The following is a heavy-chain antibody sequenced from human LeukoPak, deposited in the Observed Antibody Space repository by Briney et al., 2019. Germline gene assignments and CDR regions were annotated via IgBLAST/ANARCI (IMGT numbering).Heavy chain of an antibody. J-gene: IGHJ5*02. Sequence: ASVKVSCKASGGTFISYAISWVRQAPGQGLEWMGRIIPIFGIANYAQKFQGRVTITADKSTSTAYMELSSLRSEDTAVYYCARDLGDGYNLNWFDPWGQGTLVTVSS. V-gene: IGHV1-69*04. CDR2: IIPIFGIA. D-gene: IGHD5-24*01. CDR1: GGTFISYA. CDR3: ARDLGDGYNLNWFDP.